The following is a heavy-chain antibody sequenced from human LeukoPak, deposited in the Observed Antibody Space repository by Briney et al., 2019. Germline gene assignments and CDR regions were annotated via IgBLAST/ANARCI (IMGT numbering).Heavy chain of an antibody. CDR2: INQDGSEK. CDR3: ATRSSHTSSWYVYLFWDY. J-gene: IGHJ4*02. V-gene: IGHV3-7*01. D-gene: IGHD6-13*01. Sequence: PGGSLRLSCAPSGFTFSSYWMTWVGRAPGRGRGWVANINQDGSEKNYVDSVKGRFTISRDNAKNSLYLQMSSLRAEDTAVYYCATRSSHTSSWYVYLFWDYWGQGALVTVSS. CDR1: GFTFSSYW.